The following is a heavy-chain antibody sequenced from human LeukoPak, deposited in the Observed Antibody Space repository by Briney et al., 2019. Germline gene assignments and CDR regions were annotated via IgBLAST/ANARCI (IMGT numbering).Heavy chain of an antibody. CDR1: GGSYSGYY. Sequence: SETLSLTCAVYGGSYSGYYWSWIRQPPGKGLEWIGEINHSGSTNYNPSLKSRVTISVDTSKNQFSLKLSSVTAADTAVYYCARGRNLKAPSRFDYWGQGTLVTVSS. D-gene: IGHD2-2*01. V-gene: IGHV4-34*01. J-gene: IGHJ4*02. CDR3: ARGRNLKAPSRFDY. CDR2: INHSGST.